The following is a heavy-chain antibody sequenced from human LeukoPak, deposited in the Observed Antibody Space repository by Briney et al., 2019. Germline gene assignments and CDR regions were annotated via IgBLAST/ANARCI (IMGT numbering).Heavy chain of an antibody. J-gene: IGHJ4*02. Sequence: GSLRLSCAASGFTFSSYGMHWVRQAPGKGLEWVAVISYDGSNKYYADSVKGRFTISRDNSKNTLYLQMNSLRAEDTAVYYCAKDWYGSGSYLTYFDYWGQGTLVTVSS. V-gene: IGHV3-30*18. CDR2: ISYDGSNK. CDR3: AKDWYGSGSYLTYFDY. D-gene: IGHD3-10*01. CDR1: GFTFSSYG.